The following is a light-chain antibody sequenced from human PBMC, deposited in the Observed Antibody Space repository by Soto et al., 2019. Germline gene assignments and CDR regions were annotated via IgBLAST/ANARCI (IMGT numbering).Light chain of an antibody. Sequence: TVVTQSAATLSLGPCEIATLSCSSIQSVSSSYLAWYQQKPGQAPRLLIYGASTRATGIPARFSGSGSGTEFTLSIGSLQSEDFAVYYCQQYSNWPPITFGQGTRLEIK. CDR1: QSVSSSY. V-gene: IGKV3-15*01. CDR3: QQYSNWPPIT. CDR2: GAS. J-gene: IGKJ5*01.